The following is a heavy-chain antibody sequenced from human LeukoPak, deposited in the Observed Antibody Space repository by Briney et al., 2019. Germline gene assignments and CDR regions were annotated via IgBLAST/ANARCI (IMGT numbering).Heavy chain of an antibody. CDR3: ARERLPGVVGTTSDY. CDR2: ISSSGSTI. D-gene: IGHD1-26*01. J-gene: IGHJ4*02. CDR1: GFTFSSYS. Sequence: GGSLRLSCAASGFTFSSYSMNWVRQAPGKGLEWVSYISSSGSTIYYADSVKGRFTISRDNAKNSLYPQMNGLRAEDTAVYYCARERLPGVVGTTSDYWGQGTLVTVSS. V-gene: IGHV3-48*01.